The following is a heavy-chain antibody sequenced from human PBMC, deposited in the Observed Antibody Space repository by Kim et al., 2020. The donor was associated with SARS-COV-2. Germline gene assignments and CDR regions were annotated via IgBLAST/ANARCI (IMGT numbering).Heavy chain of an antibody. Sequence: SVKVSCKASGGTFSSYAISWVRQAPGQGLEWMGGIIPIFGTANYAQKFQGRVTITADESTSTAYMELSSLRSEDTAVYYCARTRYCGGDCPPSDWGQGTLVTVSS. CDR1: GGTFSSYA. V-gene: IGHV1-69*13. J-gene: IGHJ4*02. D-gene: IGHD2-21*02. CDR2: IIPIFGTA. CDR3: ARTRYCGGDCPPSD.